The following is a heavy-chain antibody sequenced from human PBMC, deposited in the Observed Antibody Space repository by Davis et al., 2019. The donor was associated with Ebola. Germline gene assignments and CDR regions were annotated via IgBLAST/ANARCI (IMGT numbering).Heavy chain of an antibody. J-gene: IGHJ4*02. V-gene: IGHV3-30*04. CDR2: TSHNERER. CDR1: GFTFSNHA. CDR3: ARALHDEVLDY. D-gene: IGHD1-1*01. Sequence: PGGSLRLSCVASGFTFSNHAMHWVRQAPGKGLEWVAVTSHNERERFYGESVQGRFTISRDNSENVLYPQMDSLRPDDTAIHFCARALHDEVLDYWGQGTPVTVSS.